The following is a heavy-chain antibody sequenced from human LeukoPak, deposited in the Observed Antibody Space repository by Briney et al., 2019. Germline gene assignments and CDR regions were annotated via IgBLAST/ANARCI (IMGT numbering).Heavy chain of an antibody. Sequence: GGSLRLSCAASVFTFSTYNMNWVRQAPGKGLEWVSAISGSGGSTYYADSVKGRFTISRDNSKNTLYLQMNGLRAEDTAVYYCAKERAAAGSYYFDYWGQGTLVTVSS. J-gene: IGHJ4*02. D-gene: IGHD6-13*01. CDR1: VFTFSTYN. CDR3: AKERAAAGSYYFDY. V-gene: IGHV3-23*01. CDR2: ISGSGGST.